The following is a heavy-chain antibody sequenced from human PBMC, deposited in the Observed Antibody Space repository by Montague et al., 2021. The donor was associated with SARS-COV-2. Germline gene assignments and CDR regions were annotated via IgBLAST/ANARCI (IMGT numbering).Heavy chain of an antibody. CDR1: GGSISSGSYY. CDR3: ARAHSGSWAHLDN. J-gene: IGHJ4*02. D-gene: IGHD5-12*01. Sequence: TLSLTCTVSGGSISSGSYYWSWIRQPAGKGLEWIGRTYTGGTTDYSFSLKSRVTISVDTSKNQFSLKLTSVTAADTAVYYCARAHSGSWAHLDNWGQGSLVTVSS. CDR2: TYTGGTT. V-gene: IGHV4-61*02.